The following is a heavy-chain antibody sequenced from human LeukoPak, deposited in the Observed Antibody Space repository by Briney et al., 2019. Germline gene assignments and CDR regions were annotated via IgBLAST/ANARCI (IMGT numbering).Heavy chain of an antibody. CDR2: ITPMFGTA. D-gene: IGHD3-22*01. V-gene: IGHV1-69*01. CDR3: ARDAAIFDSSGYFFLW. J-gene: IGHJ4*02. CDR1: RGTFIRSG. Sequence: GASVKVSCKASRGTFIRSGISWVRQAPGQGLEWMGGITPMFGTAHYAQKFQGRVTLSAEEFTSTAYLEITTLRSQRTALYFSARDAAIFDSSGYFFLWWGQGALVSVSS.